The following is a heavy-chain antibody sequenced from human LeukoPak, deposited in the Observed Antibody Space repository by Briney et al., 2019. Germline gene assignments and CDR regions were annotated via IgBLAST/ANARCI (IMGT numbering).Heavy chain of an antibody. CDR1: GFTFSSYA. Sequence: PGGSLRLSCAASGFTFSSYAMSWVRQAPGKGLEWVSAISGSGGSTYYADSVKGRFTISRDNSKNTLFLQMNSLRAEDTAVYYCAKSQYCTPTSCSLDFDYWGQGTLVTVSS. CDR2: ISGSGGST. CDR3: AKSQYCTPTSCSLDFDY. J-gene: IGHJ4*02. V-gene: IGHV3-23*01. D-gene: IGHD2-2*01.